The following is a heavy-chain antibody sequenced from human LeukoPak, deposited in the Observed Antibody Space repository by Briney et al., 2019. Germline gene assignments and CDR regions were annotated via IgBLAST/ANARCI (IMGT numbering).Heavy chain of an antibody. Sequence: TSETLSLTCFVSGDSIGSYFWSWIRKSPGKGLEWIGFIHYSRGGNYNPSLRSRVSMSEDSSKNQFSLMMNSVSAADSAVYYCARGRGGSGWETGLDFDLWGQGTLVTVSS. J-gene: IGHJ4*02. CDR1: GDSIGSYF. CDR3: ARGRGGSGWETGLDFDL. V-gene: IGHV4-59*12. CDR2: IHYSRGG. D-gene: IGHD6-19*01.